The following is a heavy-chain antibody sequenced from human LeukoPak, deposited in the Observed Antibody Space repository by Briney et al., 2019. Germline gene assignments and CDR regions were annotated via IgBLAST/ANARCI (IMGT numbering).Heavy chain of an antibody. CDR1: GFTFSSYW. Sequence: GGSLRLSCAASGFTFSSYWMSWVRQAPGKGLEWVANIKQDGSEKYYVDSVKGRFTISRDNAKNSLYLQMNSLRAADTAVYYCARVGRGYSFYFDYWGQGTLVTVSS. J-gene: IGHJ4*02. CDR2: IKQDGSEK. CDR3: ARVGRGYSFYFDY. D-gene: IGHD5-18*01. V-gene: IGHV3-7*01.